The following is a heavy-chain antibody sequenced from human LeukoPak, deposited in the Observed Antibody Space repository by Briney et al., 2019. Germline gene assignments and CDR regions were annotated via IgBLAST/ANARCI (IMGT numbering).Heavy chain of an antibody. CDR3: ARGGHYYDNPSDAFDI. D-gene: IGHD3-22*01. V-gene: IGHV5-51*01. CDR1: GYSFTSYW. Sequence: GESLKISCKGSGYSFTSYWIGWVRQMPGKGLEWMGIIYSGDSDTRYSPSFQGQVTISADKSISTAYLQWSSLKASDTAMYYCARGGHYYDNPSDAFDIWGQGTMVTVSS. CDR2: IYSGDSDT. J-gene: IGHJ3*02.